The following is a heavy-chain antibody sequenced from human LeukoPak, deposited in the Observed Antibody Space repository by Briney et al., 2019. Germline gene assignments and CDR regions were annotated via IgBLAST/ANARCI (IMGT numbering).Heavy chain of an antibody. CDR3: AKDGAEYSSSFGFDY. V-gene: IGHV3-23*01. D-gene: IGHD6-6*01. CDR2: VSGSGGST. CDR1: GFTFNTYA. J-gene: IGHJ4*02. Sequence: GGSLRLSCVASGFTFNTYAISWVRQAPGKGLEWISAVSGSGGSTHYADSVKGRFTISRDNSKDTLYLQMNSLKAEDTAVYYCAKDGAEYSSSFGFDYWGQGTLVTVSS.